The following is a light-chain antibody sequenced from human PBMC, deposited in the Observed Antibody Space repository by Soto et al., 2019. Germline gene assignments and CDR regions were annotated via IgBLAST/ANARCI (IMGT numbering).Light chain of an antibody. CDR3: QSYDNILSAVV. CDR1: SSSVGAGYD. Sequence: QSVLTQPPSVSGAPGQRVTISCTGSSSSVGAGYDVHWYQHLPGTAPKLLIFSNTNRPSGVPDRFSGSKSGTSVSLAIAGLRAEDEGDYYCQSYDNILSAVVFGGGTQLTVL. V-gene: IGLV1-40*01. CDR2: SNT. J-gene: IGLJ2*01.